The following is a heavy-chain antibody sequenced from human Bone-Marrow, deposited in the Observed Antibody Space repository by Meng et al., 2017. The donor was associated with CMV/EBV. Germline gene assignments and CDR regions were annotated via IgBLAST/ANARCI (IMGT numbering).Heavy chain of an antibody. J-gene: IGHJ4*02. D-gene: IGHD3-9*01. CDR3: ARHRLGTSDILN. CDR1: GGSISSSSYY. CDR2: IYYSGST. V-gene: IGHV4-39*01. Sequence: SETLTLTCTVSGGSISSSSYYWGWIRQPPGKGLEWIGSIYYSGSTSYNPSLKSRVTISVDTSKNQFSLKPSSVTAADTAVYYGARHRLGTSDILNWGQGTLVTVSS.